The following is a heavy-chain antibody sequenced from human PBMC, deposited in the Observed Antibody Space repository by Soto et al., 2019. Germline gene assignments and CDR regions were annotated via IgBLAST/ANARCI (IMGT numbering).Heavy chain of an antibody. V-gene: IGHV3-30-3*01. CDR2: ISFDGNNK. D-gene: IGHD3-3*01. CDR3: ARGENAFWSGYYLYYFDY. CDR1: RFTFSTYA. J-gene: IGHJ4*02. Sequence: GGSLRLSCTASRFTFSTYAMHWVRQTPGKGLEWVAVISFDGNNKYYADSVKGRFTISRDDSRRTLYLQMNSLRPEDTAVYYCARGENAFWSGYYLYYFDYWGRGTLVTVST.